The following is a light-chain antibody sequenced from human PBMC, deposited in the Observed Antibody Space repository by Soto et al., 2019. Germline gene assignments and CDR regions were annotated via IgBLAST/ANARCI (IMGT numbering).Light chain of an antibody. CDR1: SSDVGGDDY. CDR3: RSYAGSDNVV. V-gene: IGLV2-8*01. Sequence: QSALTQPPSASGSPGQSVTISCTGTSSDVGGDDYVSWYQQHPGKSPKLMIYAVSQRHSGVPDRFSGSKSGNTASLTVSGLQTEDEADYSCRSYAGSDNVVFGGGIKLSV. CDR2: AVS. J-gene: IGLJ2*01.